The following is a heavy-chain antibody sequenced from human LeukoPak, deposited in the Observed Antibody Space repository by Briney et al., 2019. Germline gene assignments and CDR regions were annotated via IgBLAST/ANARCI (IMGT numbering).Heavy chain of an antibody. J-gene: IGHJ4*02. D-gene: IGHD2-2*01. Sequence: SGTLSLTCAVSGGSLSSSNWWSWVRQPPGKGLEWIGEIYHSGSTNYNPSLKSRVTISVDKSKNQFSLKLSSVTAADTAVYYCARVGDGSIVVVPAAQYYFDYWGQGTLVTVSS. CDR1: GGSLSSSNW. CDR3: ARVGDGSIVVVPAAQYYFDY. V-gene: IGHV4-4*02. CDR2: IYHSGST.